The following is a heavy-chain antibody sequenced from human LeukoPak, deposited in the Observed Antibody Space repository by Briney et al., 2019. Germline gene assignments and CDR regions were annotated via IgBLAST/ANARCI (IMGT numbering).Heavy chain of an antibody. CDR3: AKGGPLSDYDVTANWFDP. CDR1: GYTFTGYY. D-gene: IGHD5-12*01. J-gene: IGHJ5*02. Sequence: ASVKVSCKTSGYTFTGYYLHWVRQAPGQGLQWMGWINPNNGGTTYPQKFQGRVTMTRDTSISTAYMELGSLISDDTAVYYCAKGGPLSDYDVTANWFDPWGQGTLVTVSS. V-gene: IGHV1-2*02. CDR2: INPNNGGT.